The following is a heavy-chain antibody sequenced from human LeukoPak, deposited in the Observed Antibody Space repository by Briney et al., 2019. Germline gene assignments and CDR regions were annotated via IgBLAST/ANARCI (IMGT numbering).Heavy chain of an antibody. CDR1: GGSISSGSYY. CDR3: ARKYAWSGYHFDY. V-gene: IGHV4-61*02. D-gene: IGHD1-1*01. Sequence: SQTLSLTCTVSGGSISSGSYYWSWIRQPAGKGLEWIGRIYTSGSTNYNPSLKSRVTISVDTSKNQFSLKLSSVTAADTAVYYCARKYAWSGYHFDYWGQGTLVTVSS. CDR2: IYTSGST. J-gene: IGHJ4*02.